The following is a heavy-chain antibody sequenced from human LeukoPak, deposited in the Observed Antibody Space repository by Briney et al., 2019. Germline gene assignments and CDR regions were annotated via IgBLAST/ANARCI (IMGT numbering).Heavy chain of an antibody. D-gene: IGHD7-27*01. J-gene: IGHJ3*02. CDR3: ATKAWGSGTFDI. CDR1: GASMTNYF. CDR2: VSNTGDT. V-gene: IGHV4-59*01. Sequence: SETLSLTCTVSGASMTNYFWNWIRQPPGKGLEWIGYVSNTGDTTYKPSLRSRVTISVDTSKNHFSLSLSSVTAADTAVYYCATKAWGSGTFDIWGQGTMVTV.